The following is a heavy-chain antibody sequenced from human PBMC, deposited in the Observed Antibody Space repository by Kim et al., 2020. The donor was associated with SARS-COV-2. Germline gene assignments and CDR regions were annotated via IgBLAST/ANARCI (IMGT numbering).Heavy chain of an antibody. Sequence: GSVKGRFTISRDNAKNSQYLKMNSLGAEDTALYYCAKEGAQLERRGPLKRWGQGTLVTVSS. V-gene: IGHV3-9*01. CDR3: AKEGAQLERRGPLKR. J-gene: IGHJ4*02. D-gene: IGHD1-1*01.